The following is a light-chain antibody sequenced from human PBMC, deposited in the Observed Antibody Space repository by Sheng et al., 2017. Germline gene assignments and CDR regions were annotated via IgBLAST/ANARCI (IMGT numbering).Light chain of an antibody. CDR1: NSNIGSNS. J-gene: IGLJ3*02. CDR2: SDN. CDR3: AAWSDSLSGPV. Sequence: QSVLTQPPSASGAPWQRVTMSCSGSNSNIGSNSVNWYQHLPGTAPKLLIYSDNKRPSGVPDRFSGFKSGISASLAISGLQSEDEGDYYCAAWSDSLSGPVFGGGTKLTVL. V-gene: IGLV1-44*01.